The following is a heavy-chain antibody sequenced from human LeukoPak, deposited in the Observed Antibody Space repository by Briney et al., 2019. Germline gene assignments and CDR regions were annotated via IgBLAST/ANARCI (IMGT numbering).Heavy chain of an antibody. CDR3: ARRLTQYDCFDP. CDR1: GDSVSSNSVT. V-gene: IGHV6-1*01. CDR2: TYYRSTWYN. J-gene: IGHJ5*02. Sequence: SQNLPLTCAISGDSVSSNSVTWNWVRQSPSRGLEWLGRTYYRSTWYNDYAVSVRGRITVNPDTSKNQFSLHLNSVTPEDTAVYYCARRLTQYDCFDPWGQGILVTVSS. D-gene: IGHD2-2*01.